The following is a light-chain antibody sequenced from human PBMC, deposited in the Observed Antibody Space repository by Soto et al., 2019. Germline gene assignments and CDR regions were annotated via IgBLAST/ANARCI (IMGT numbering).Light chain of an antibody. V-gene: IGKV3D-15*01. CDR3: QQYNIWPLT. Sequence: ELVMTQSPATLSVSPGASAPLSCRASQSVSSNLAWYQQKPGQAPRLLIYGASTRATGIPARFSGSGSGTEFTLNIDTLQSEDLAVYYCQQYNIWPLTFGQGTKVEIK. CDR2: GAS. J-gene: IGKJ4*01. CDR1: QSVSSN.